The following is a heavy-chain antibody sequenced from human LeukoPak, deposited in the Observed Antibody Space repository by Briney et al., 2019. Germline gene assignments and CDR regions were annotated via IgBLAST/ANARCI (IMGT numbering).Heavy chain of an antibody. V-gene: IGHV3-9*01. J-gene: IGHJ4*02. CDR2: ISWKSGSI. D-gene: IGHD3-10*01. Sequence: GGSLRLSCAASGFTFDDYAMHWARQAPGKGLEWVSGISWKSGSIGYADSVKGRFTISRDNAKNSLYLQMNSLRAEDTAIYYCARGGSVFAYFFDYWGQGTLVTVSS. CDR3: ARGGSVFAYFFDY. CDR1: GFTFDDYA.